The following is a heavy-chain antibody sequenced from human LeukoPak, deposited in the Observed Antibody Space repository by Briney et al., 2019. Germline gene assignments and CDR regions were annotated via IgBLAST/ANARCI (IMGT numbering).Heavy chain of an antibody. Sequence: PSETLSLTCTVSGGSISSSSYYWGWIRQPPGKGLEWIGSIYYSGSTYYNPSLKSRVTISVDTSRNQFSLKLSSVTAADTAVYYCARDRGTYQLLYGYFDYWGQGTLVTVSS. V-gene: IGHV4-39*07. J-gene: IGHJ4*02. CDR2: IYYSGST. CDR1: GGSISSSSYY. D-gene: IGHD2-2*02. CDR3: ARDRGTYQLLYGYFDY.